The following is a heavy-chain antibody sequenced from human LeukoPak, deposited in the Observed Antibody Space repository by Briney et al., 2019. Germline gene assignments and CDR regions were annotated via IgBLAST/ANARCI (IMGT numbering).Heavy chain of an antibody. D-gene: IGHD3-10*01. J-gene: IGHJ5*02. CDR3: ARAPLRYYGSGSYYKKGHWFDP. CDR1: GGSFSGYY. CDR2: INHSGST. Sequence: SETLSLTCAVYGGSFSGYYWSWIRQPPGKGLEWIGAINHSGSTNYNPSLKSRVTISVDTSKHQFSLKLCSVTAADTAVYYCARAPLRYYGSGSYYKKGHWFDPWGQGTLVTVSS. V-gene: IGHV4-34*01.